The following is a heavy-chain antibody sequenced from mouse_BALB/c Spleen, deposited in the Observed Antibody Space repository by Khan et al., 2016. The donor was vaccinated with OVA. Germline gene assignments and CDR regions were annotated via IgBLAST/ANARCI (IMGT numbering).Heavy chain of an antibody. V-gene: IGHV3-2*02. CDR2: INYSGGT. CDR3: ARWFAY. Sequence: QLEESGPGLVKPSQSLSLTCTVTGYSITSDYAWNWIRQFPGNKLEWMGYINYSGGTSYLPSLKGRISITRDTSKNQFFLQLNSVTTEDSATYYCARWFAYWGQGTLVTVS. CDR1: GYSITSDYA. J-gene: IGHJ3*01.